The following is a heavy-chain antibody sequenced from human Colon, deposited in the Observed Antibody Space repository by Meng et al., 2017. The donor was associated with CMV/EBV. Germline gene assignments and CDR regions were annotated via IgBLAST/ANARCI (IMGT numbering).Heavy chain of an antibody. CDR3: ARAGAEVTTHFDF. J-gene: IGHJ4*02. V-gene: IGHV1-18*01. Sequence: CQASGYTCAIFGVTWVRQAPGQGLEWMGWISARNSDTHYAQKFQDRVTMTTDTSTKTAYMELRGLRSDDSAVYYCARAGAEVTTHFDFWGQGTLVTVSS. D-gene: IGHD2-21*02. CDR2: ISARNSDT. CDR1: GYTCAIFG.